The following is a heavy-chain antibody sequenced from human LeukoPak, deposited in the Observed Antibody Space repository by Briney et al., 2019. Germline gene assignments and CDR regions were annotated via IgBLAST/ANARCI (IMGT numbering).Heavy chain of an antibody. D-gene: IGHD2-21*01. CDR1: GFTLSSYA. CDR3: AKAPVTACSGAYCYPFDY. J-gene: IGHJ4*02. V-gene: IGHV3-23*01. CDR2: IRVSGNT. Sequence: PGGSLRLSCAASGFTLSSYAMSWVRQAPGKGLEWFSAIRVSGNTYHADSVKGRFTISRDSSRNTLYLQMNRLRAEDAAVYYCAKAPVTACSGAYCYPFDYWGQGTLVTVSS.